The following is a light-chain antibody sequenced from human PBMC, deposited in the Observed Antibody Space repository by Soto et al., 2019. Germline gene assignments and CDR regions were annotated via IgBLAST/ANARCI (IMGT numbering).Light chain of an antibody. CDR2: GAS. CDR1: QSVSNNY. Sequence: EIVLTQSPGTLSLSPGERATLSCRASQSVSNNYLAWYQQKPGQAPRLLIYGASNWATGIPDRFSGSGSGTDFTLIISRLEPEDFGVYYCQQYGSSPWTFGQGTKVDIK. V-gene: IGKV3-20*01. J-gene: IGKJ1*01. CDR3: QQYGSSPWT.